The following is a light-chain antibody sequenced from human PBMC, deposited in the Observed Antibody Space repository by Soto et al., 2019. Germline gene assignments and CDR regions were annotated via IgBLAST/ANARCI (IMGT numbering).Light chain of an antibody. CDR1: ESIRDM. CDR2: SAS. Sequence: DIQMTQSPSSLSASVGDRVTIACRVSESIRDMLNWYQQKPGKAPMLLLSSASILQSGVPSRFSGSGSGTDFSLTISGLQPEDFATYFCQQSYSSPTFGPGTKVDLK. J-gene: IGKJ3*01. V-gene: IGKV1-39*01. CDR3: QQSYSSPT.